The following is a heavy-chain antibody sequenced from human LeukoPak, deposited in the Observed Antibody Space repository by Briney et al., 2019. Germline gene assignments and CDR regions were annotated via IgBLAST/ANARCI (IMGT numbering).Heavy chain of an antibody. CDR2: INTNTGNP. D-gene: IGHD2-2*01. Sequence: GASVKVSCKASGYTVSNYPMNWVRQAPGQWPEWMGWINTNTGNPTYAQGFTGQFVFSLDTSVRTAYLQISSLKAEDTAVYYCARGYIVVVPAADDAFDIWGQGTMVTVSS. V-gene: IGHV7-4-1*02. CDR1: GYTVSNYP. CDR3: ARGYIVVVPAADDAFDI. J-gene: IGHJ3*02.